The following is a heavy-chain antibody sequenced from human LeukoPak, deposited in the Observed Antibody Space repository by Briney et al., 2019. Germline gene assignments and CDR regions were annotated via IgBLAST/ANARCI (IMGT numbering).Heavy chain of an antibody. J-gene: IGHJ4*02. V-gene: IGHV3-7*01. CDR3: ARGRPHGNDY. D-gene: IGHD4-23*01. CDR1: GFAFSDSW. Sequence: GGSLRLSCAASGFAFSDSWMTWIRQAPGKGLEWVAFIKGDGSAKKYVDSVKGRFSISRDNAKNTLYLQMNSLRVEDTAVYYCARGRPHGNDYWGQGTLVTVSS. CDR2: IKGDGSAK.